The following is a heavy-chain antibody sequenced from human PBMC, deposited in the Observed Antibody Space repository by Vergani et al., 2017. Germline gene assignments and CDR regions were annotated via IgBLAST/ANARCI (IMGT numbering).Heavy chain of an antibody. J-gene: IGHJ6*03. CDR1: GGSVSSGSYY. CDR2: IYYSGST. Sequence: QVQLQESGPGLVKPSETLSLTCTVSGGSVSSGSYYWSWIRQPPGKGLEWIGYIYYSGSTNYNPSLKSRVTISVDTSKNQFSLKLSSVTAADTAVYYCAREGHDYVWGSYRYTSPNYYYYMDVWGKGP. V-gene: IGHV4-61*01. CDR3: AREGHDYVWGSYRYTSPNYYYYMDV. D-gene: IGHD3-16*02.